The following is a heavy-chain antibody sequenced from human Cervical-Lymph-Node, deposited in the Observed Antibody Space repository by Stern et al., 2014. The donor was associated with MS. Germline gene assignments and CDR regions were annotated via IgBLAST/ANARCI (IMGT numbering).Heavy chain of an antibody. J-gene: IGHJ6*02. V-gene: IGHV4-4*02. CDR1: GGPISSSHW. CDR3: ARATGIAASSARRPHYYYGLDV. CDR2: IYHSGTI. D-gene: IGHD6-25*01. Sequence: QLQLQESGPGLVKPSGTLSLTCAVSGGPISSSHWWSWVRQSPEKGLEWIGEIYHSGTINYNPSPKPPVTISIDKSKKQFSLRLSSVTAADTAVYFCARATGIAASSARRPHYYYGLDVWGQGTTVTVSS.